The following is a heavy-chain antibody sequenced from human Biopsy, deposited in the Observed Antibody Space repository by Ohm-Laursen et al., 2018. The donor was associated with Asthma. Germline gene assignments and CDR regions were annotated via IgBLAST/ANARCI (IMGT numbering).Heavy chain of an antibody. D-gene: IGHD6-19*01. V-gene: IGHV3-30*19. CDR1: RFTYE. J-gene: IGHJ4*02. CDR3: AREGVAGTHIED. CDR2: ISYDGSSI. Sequence: SLRLSCTASRFTYEMHCVRQAPGKGLEWVAVISYDGSSIYYADSVKGRFTISRDNSRNTLSLQMNSLTAEDTAVYYCAREGVAGTHIEDWGQGTLVTVSS.